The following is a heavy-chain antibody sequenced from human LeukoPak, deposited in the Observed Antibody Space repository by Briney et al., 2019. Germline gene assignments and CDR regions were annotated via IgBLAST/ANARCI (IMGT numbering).Heavy chain of an antibody. CDR1: GFTFSSYG. D-gene: IGHD4-17*01. J-gene: IGHJ6*02. Sequence: QPGGSLRLSCAASGFTFSSYGMHWVRQAPGKGLEWVAVIWYDGSNKYYADSVKGRFTISRDNSKNTLYLQMNSLRAKDTAVYYCAREYGALGTSYGMDVWGQGTTVTVSS. V-gene: IGHV3-33*01. CDR2: IWYDGSNK. CDR3: AREYGALGTSYGMDV.